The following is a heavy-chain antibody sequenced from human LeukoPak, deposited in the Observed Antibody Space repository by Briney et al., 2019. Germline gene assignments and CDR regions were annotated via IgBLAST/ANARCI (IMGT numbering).Heavy chain of an antibody. CDR3: ARVGGENPRKAFDI. V-gene: IGHV4-59*12. J-gene: IGHJ3*02. CDR1: GGSISSYY. CDR2: IYYSGST. D-gene: IGHD3-10*01. Sequence: SETLSLTCTVSGGSISSYYWNWIRQPPGKGLEWIGYIYYSGSTNYNPSLKSRLTISVDTSKNQFSLKLSSVTAADTAVYYCARVGGENPRKAFDIWGQGTMVTVSS.